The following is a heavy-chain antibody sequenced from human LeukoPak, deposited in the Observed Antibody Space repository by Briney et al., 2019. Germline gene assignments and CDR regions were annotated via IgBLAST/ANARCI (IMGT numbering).Heavy chain of an antibody. CDR2: ISSSGSTI. CDR3: AKDSAYHASDI. CDR1: GFTFSSYE. Sequence: GGSLRLSCAASGFTFSSYEMNWVRQAPGKGLEWVSYISSSGSTIYYADSVKGRFTISRDDSKNTLYLQMNSLRAEDTAVYYCAKDSAYHASDIWGQGTMVTVSS. V-gene: IGHV3-48*03. D-gene: IGHD3-10*01. J-gene: IGHJ3*02.